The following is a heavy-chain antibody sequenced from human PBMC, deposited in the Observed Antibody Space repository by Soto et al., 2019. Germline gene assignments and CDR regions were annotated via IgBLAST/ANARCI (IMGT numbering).Heavy chain of an antibody. CDR1: GGSVNSGGYY. CDR3: ATHTTWSPGRFDP. V-gene: IGHV4-61*08. J-gene: IGHJ5*02. CDR2: VHYSGNT. Sequence: SETLSLTCTVSGGSVNSGGYYWNWIRQPPGKGLEWIGYVHYSGNTRYNPSLKSRAAMSLDTSKNQLSLKLTSVTAADTAVYYCATHTTWSPGRFDPWGQGTLVTVSS. D-gene: IGHD2-2*01.